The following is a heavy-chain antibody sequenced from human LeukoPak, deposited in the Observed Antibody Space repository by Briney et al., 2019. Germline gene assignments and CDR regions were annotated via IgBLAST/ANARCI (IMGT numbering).Heavy chain of an antibody. CDR3: AQDATDFDSSGQTYFDN. V-gene: IGHV3-23*01. D-gene: IGHD3-22*01. CDR1: GFTFSSYA. J-gene: IGHJ4*02. Sequence: GGSLRLSCAASGFTFSSYAMSWVRQAPGKGLEWVSGISGSGGSTYYADSVKGRFTISRDNSKNTLSLQMNSLRAEDTAVYYCAQDATDFDSSGQTYFDNWGQGTLVTVSS. CDR2: ISGSGGST.